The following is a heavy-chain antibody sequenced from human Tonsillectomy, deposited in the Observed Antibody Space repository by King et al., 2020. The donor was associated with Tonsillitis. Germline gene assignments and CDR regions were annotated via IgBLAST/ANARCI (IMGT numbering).Heavy chain of an antibody. CDR1: GYTFTSYD. CDR2: MNPKSGNT. J-gene: IGHJ4*02. V-gene: IGHV1-8*01. D-gene: IGHD2-15*01. CDR3: AVWLRWSLRDY. Sequence: QLVQSGAEVKKPGASVKVSCKASGYTFTSYDFNWVRQATGQGLEWMGWMNPKSGNTGYVQKFQGRVTMTRNTSINTAYMELSSLRSEDTAVYYCAVWLRWSLRDYWGQGTLVTVSS.